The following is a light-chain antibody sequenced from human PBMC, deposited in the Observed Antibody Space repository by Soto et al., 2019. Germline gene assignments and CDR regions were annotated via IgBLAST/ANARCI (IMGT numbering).Light chain of an antibody. V-gene: IGLV2-14*01. CDR1: SSDVGGYNY. J-gene: IGLJ2*01. CDR2: DVS. CDR3: SSYTSSSTLVV. Sequence: QAVVTQPASVSGSPGQSITISCTGTSSDVGGYNYVSWYQQHPGKAPKLMIYDVSNRPSGVSNRFSGSKSGNTASLTISGLQAEEEADYYCSSYTSSSTLVVFGGGTKLTVL.